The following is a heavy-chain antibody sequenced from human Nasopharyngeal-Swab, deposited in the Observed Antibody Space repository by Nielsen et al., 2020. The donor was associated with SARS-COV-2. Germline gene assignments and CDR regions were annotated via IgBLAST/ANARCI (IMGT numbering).Heavy chain of an antibody. CDR1: GSTLTELS. CDR3: ATGGPITGTINWFDP. D-gene: IGHD1-7*01. CDR2: FDPEDGET. V-gene: IGHV1-24*01. Sequence: ASVKVSCKVSGSTLTELSMHWVRQAPGNGLEWMGGFDPEDGETIYAQKFQGRVTMTEDTSTDTAYMELSSLRSEDTAVYYCATGGPITGTINWFDPWGQGTLVTVSS. J-gene: IGHJ5*02.